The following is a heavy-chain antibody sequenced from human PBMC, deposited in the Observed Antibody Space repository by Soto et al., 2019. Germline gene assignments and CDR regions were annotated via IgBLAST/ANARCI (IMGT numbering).Heavy chain of an antibody. CDR1: GNSISGTSSF. CDR3: TRRVRSTGLLDY. D-gene: IGHD4-4*01. CDR2: VNYTGST. Sequence: QLQLRESGPGLVKPSETLSLTCTVSGNSISGTSSFWAWIRQPPGKNLEWVGSVNYTGSTYYNSSLKSRVSISIDTSKNQFSLSLNSVTAADTAVYYCTRRVRSTGLLDYWGQGALVTVSS. J-gene: IGHJ4*02. V-gene: IGHV4-39*01.